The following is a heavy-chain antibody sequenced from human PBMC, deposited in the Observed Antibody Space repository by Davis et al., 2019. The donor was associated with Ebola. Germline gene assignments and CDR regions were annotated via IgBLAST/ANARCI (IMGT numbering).Heavy chain of an antibody. CDR3: ARPIYDSGTYYGETSYYYGMDV. J-gene: IGHJ6*04. V-gene: IGHV3-33*01. D-gene: IGHD3-10*01. CDR1: GFNFSSYG. Sequence: PGGSLRLFCAASGFNFSSYGMHWVRLAPGKGLEWVAVIWVDGSKKYYADSVKGRFTISRDNSKKTLFLQMNSLRVEDSAVYYCARPIYDSGTYYGETSYYYGMDVWGKGTTVTVSS. CDR2: IWVDGSKK.